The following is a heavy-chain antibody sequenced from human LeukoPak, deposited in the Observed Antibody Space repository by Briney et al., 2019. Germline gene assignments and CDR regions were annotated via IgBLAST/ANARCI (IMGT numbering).Heavy chain of an antibody. D-gene: IGHD3-22*01. J-gene: IGHJ4*02. CDR3: ARPIDSSGYFSPSTINHFDH. CDR2: INPNSGGT. CDR1: GYTFTGYY. Sequence: ASVKVSCKASGYTFTGYYMHWVRQAPGQGLEWMGWINPNSGGTKYAQKFQDRVTMTTDTSTSTAYMELTSLRSDDTAVYYCARPIDSSGYFSPSTINHFDHWGQGTLVTVSS. V-gene: IGHV1-2*02.